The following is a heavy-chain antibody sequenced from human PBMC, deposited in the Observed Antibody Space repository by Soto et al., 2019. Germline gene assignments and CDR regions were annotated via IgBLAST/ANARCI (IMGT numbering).Heavy chain of an antibody. V-gene: IGHV3-23*01. CDR2: ISGSGGST. CDR3: VKVNIGDEYYYHGMDV. J-gene: IGHJ6*02. Sequence: GGSLRLSCAASGFTFSSYAMSWVRQAPGKGLEWVSAISGSGGSTYYADSVKGRFTISRDNSKNTLYLQMNSLRAEDTAVYYCVKVNIGDEYYYHGMDVWGQGTTVTVSS. CDR1: GFTFSSYA. D-gene: IGHD4-17*01.